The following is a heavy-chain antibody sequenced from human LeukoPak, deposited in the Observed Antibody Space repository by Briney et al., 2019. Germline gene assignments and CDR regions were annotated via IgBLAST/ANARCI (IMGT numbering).Heavy chain of an antibody. CDR2: INPSGGST. Sequence: ASVKVSCKASGYTLTSYYMHWVRQAPGQGLEWMGIINPSGGSTSYAQKFQGRVTMTRDMSTSTVYMELSSLTSEDTAVYYFARAVVVADPAGSWFDPWGQGTLVIVSS. V-gene: IGHV1-46*01. CDR1: GYTLTSYY. CDR3: ARAVVVADPAGSWFDP. D-gene: IGHD2-15*01. J-gene: IGHJ5*02.